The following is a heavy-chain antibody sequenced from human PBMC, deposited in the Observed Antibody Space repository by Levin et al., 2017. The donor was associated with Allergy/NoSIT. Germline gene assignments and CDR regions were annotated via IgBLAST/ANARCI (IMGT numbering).Heavy chain of an antibody. V-gene: IGHV3-33*01. Sequence: GGSLRLSCAASGFTFSSYGMHWVRQAPGKGLEWVAVIWYDGSNKYYADSVKGRFTISRDNSKNTLYLQMNSLRAEDTAVYYCARDRNSYGYEYDGMDVWGQGTTVTVSS. J-gene: IGHJ6*02. D-gene: IGHD5-18*01. CDR2: IWYDGSNK. CDR3: ARDRNSYGYEYDGMDV. CDR1: GFTFSSYG.